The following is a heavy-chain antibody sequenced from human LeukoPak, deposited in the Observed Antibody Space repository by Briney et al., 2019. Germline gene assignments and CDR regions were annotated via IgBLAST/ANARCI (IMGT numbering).Heavy chain of an antibody. CDR3: AREMVAAAGATSDY. V-gene: IGHV3-21*01. J-gene: IGHJ4*02. CDR1: GFTFSSYT. CDR2: ISSSSSYI. Sequence: GGSLRLSCAASGFTFSSYTMDWVRQAPGKGLEWVSSISSSSSYIYYADSVKGRFTISRDNAKNSLYLQMNSLRAEDTAVYYCAREMVAAAGATSDYWGQGTLVTVSS. D-gene: IGHD6-13*01.